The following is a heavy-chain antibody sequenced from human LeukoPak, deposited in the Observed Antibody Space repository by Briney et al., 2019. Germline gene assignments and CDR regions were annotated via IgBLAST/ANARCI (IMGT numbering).Heavy chain of an antibody. CDR1: GCSITSYY. J-gene: IGHJ4*02. V-gene: IGHV4-39*07. CDR3: ARVMDIVATIDHGFDY. D-gene: IGHD5-12*01. CDR2: IYYSGST. Sequence: SDTLSLTCTVSGCSITSYYWGWIRQPPGKGLEWIGSIYYSGSTYYNPSLKSRVTISVDTSKNQFSLKLSSVTAADTAVYYCARVMDIVATIDHGFDYWGQGTLVTVSS.